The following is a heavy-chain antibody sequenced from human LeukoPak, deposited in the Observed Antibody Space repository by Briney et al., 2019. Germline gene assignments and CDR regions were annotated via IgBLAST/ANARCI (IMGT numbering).Heavy chain of an antibody. D-gene: IGHD6-19*01. J-gene: IGHJ4*02. CDR2: IDPSDSYT. CDR1: GYRFTTYW. Sequence: GESLKISFKGSGYRFTTYWITWVRQMPGKGLEWMGRIDPSDSYTTYSPSFQGHVTISADKSISTAYLQWSSLKAPDTAIYYCARIGVRYSSGWFDYWGQGTLVTVSS. V-gene: IGHV5-10-1*01. CDR3: ARIGVRYSSGWFDY.